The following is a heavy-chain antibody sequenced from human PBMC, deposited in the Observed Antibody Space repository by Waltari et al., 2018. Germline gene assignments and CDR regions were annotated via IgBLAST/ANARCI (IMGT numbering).Heavy chain of an antibody. D-gene: IGHD2-2*01. CDR1: GGSFSGYY. V-gene: IGHV4-34*01. Sequence: QVQLQQWGAGLLKPSETLSLTCAVYGGSFSGYYWSWLRQLPGKGLEWVGEIKQSGSTNTTPALKSRVTISVDTSKNRFSLKLSSVTAADTAVYYCARAIVVPAAKVNDAFDIWGQGTMVTVSS. CDR2: IKQSGST. J-gene: IGHJ3*02. CDR3: ARAIVVPAAKVNDAFDI.